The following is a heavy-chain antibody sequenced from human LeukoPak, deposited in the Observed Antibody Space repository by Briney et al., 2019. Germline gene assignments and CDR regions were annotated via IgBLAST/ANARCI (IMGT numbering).Heavy chain of an antibody. CDR1: AFTFSSYW. J-gene: IGHJ4*02. CDR2: IKQDGSEQ. Sequence: RGSLSLSCAASAFTFSSYWMTWARAAPGKGLDWVANIKQDGSEQYYVDSVRGRFTISRDKAKSSLFLQMNSLRVEETAVFYCAGGQGWLLDYWGEGTLVTVSS. V-gene: IGHV3-7*05. D-gene: IGHD2-15*01. CDR3: AGGQGWLLDY.